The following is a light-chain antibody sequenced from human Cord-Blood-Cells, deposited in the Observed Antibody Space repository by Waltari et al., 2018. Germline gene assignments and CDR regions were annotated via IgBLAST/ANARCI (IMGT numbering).Light chain of an antibody. V-gene: IGKV3-20*01. CDR3: QQYGSSPALT. CDR2: GAS. J-gene: IGKJ4*01. CDR1: QSVSSSY. Sequence: EIVLTQSPGTLSLSPGERATLSCRASQSVSSSYLAWYQQKPGQAPRRLIYGASSRATGSPDRFSGSGSGTDFTLTISRLEPEDFAVYYCQQYGSSPALTFGGGTKVEIK.